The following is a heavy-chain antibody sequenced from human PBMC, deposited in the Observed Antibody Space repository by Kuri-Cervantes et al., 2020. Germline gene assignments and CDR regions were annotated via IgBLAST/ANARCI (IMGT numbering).Heavy chain of an antibody. CDR2: ISWNSGST. CDR1: GFTFDDYA. CDR3: ARAPYGERDIRFDY. V-gene: IGHV3-9*01. J-gene: IGHJ4*02. D-gene: IGHD4-17*01. Sequence: SLKISCAASGFTFDDYAMHWVRQAPGKGLEWVSGISWNSGSTGYADSVKGRFTISRDNAKNSVSLQVNSLRAEDTAIYYCARAPYGERDIRFDYWGQGTLVTVSS.